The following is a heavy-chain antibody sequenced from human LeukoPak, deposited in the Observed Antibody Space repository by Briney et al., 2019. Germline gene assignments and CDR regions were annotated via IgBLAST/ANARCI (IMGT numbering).Heavy chain of an antibody. CDR2: ISGSGSTI. J-gene: IGHJ4*02. Sequence: GGSLRLSCATSGFPFSGYSMTWVRQAPGKGLEWVAYISGSGSTIYYADSVKGRFTISRDNDKSSVSLQMNSLRGEDTAVYFWARLGRFIRVDYFDYGGQGILVTVSS. V-gene: IGHV3-48*01. CDR1: GFPFSGYS. CDR3: ARLGRFIRVDYFDY. D-gene: IGHD3-10*01.